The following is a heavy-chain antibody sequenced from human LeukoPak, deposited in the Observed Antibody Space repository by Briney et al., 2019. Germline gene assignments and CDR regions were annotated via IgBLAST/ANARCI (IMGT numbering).Heavy chain of an antibody. Sequence: GGSLRLSCAASGFKFDDYAMSWVRQTPGKGLEWVAATVGGRPDTYHAESVKGRFTVSRDDSRDTLFLQMNRLSVDDTAIYYCTKAPLRSCSGAFCYPFDYWGQGTLVTVSS. CDR3: TKAPLRSCSGAFCYPFDY. V-gene: IGHV3-23*01. D-gene: IGHD2-8*02. CDR2: TVGGRPDT. J-gene: IGHJ4*02. CDR1: GFKFDDYA.